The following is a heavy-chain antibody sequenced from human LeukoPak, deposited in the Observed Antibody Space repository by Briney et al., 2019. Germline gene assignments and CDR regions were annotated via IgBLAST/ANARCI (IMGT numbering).Heavy chain of an antibody. CDR2: IYPGDSDT. D-gene: IGHD2-21*02. V-gene: IGHV5-51*01. CDR1: GYSFTSYW. J-gene: IGHJ4*02. CDR3: ARGLTTLLQTDYFDH. Sequence: GESLKISCKGSGYSFTSYWIGWVRQMPGKGLEWMGIIYPGDSDTRYSPSFQGQVTISADKSISTAYLQWSSLKASDTAMYYCARGLTTLLQTDYFDHWGQGTLVTVSS.